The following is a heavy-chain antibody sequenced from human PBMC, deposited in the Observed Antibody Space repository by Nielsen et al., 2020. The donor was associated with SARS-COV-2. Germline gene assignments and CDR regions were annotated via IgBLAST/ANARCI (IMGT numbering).Heavy chain of an antibody. D-gene: IGHD5/OR15-5a*01. CDR2: ISYDGSNK. CDR1: GFSFMTYN. CDR3: ARESRRCLGY. V-gene: IGHV3-30*04. J-gene: IGHJ4*02. Sequence: GESLKISCTASGFSFMTYNMHWVRQAPGKGLEWVAVISYDGSNKYYADSVKGRFTISRDNSKNTLYLQMNSLRAEDTAVYYCARESRRCLGYWGQGTLVTVSS.